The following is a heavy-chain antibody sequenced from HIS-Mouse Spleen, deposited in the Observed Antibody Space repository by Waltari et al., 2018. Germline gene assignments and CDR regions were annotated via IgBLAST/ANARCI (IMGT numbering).Heavy chain of an antibody. CDR3: ARRRGWFDY. CDR1: GGSISSSSYY. CDR2: IYYSRST. J-gene: IGHJ4*02. Sequence: QLQLQESGPGLVKPSETLSLTCTVSGGSISSSSYYWGWIRQPPGKGLEWMGVIYYSRSTSYNPSLKSLVTISVDTSKNQFSLKLSSVTAADTAVYYCARRRGWFDYWGQGTLVTVSS. V-gene: IGHV4-39*01. D-gene: IGHD6-19*01.